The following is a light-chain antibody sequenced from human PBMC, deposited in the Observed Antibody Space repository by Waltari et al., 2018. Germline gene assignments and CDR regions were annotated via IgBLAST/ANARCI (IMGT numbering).Light chain of an antibody. J-gene: IGKJ2*01. CDR2: WAS. Sequence: DIVMPQSPDSLAVSLGERATINCKSIQSILFSSYNKSFLNWYQQRPGQPPRLLLYWASTRASGVPDRISGSGSGTDFTLTISGLQTEDVAIYYCQQFYHAPQTFGQGTKVEIK. V-gene: IGKV4-1*01. CDR1: QSILFSSYNKSF. CDR3: QQFYHAPQT.